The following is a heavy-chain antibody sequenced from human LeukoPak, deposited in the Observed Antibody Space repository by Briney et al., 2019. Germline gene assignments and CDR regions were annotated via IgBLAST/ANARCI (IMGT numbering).Heavy chain of an antibody. V-gene: IGHV3-9*01. J-gene: IGHJ5*02. CDR1: GFTFDDYA. D-gene: IGHD5-12*01. Sequence: GGSLRLSCAASGFTFDDYAMHWVRQAPGKGLEWVSGISRNSGSIGYADSVKGRFTISRDNAKNSLYLQMNSLRAEDTALYYCAKSGYSGYDLTYNWFDPWGQGTLVTVSS. CDR3: AKSGYSGYDLTYNWFDP. CDR2: ISRNSGSI.